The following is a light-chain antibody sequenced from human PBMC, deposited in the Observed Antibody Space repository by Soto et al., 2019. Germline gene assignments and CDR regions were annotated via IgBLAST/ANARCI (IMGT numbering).Light chain of an antibody. V-gene: IGKV3-11*01. CDR1: QSVSSY. CDR2: YAS. J-gene: IGKJ5*01. CDR3: QQRSNWIT. Sequence: EIVLTQSPATLSLSPGERATLSCRASQSVSSYLAWYQQKPGQAPRLLIYYASVRATGIPARFSGSGSGTDFTLTISSLEPEDFAVYYCQQRSNWITFGQGTRLEIK.